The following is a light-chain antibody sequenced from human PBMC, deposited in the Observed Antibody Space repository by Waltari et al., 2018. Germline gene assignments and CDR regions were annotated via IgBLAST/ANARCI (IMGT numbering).Light chain of an antibody. CDR1: SSDVVGYHY. Sequence: QSALPQPASVSGSPGQSITISCTGTSSDVVGYHYVSWYQQHPGKAPKLMIYDVSKRPSGVSNRFSGSKSGNTASLTISGLQAEDEADYYCSSYTSSSTLVFGGGTKLTVL. J-gene: IGLJ2*01. CDR2: DVS. CDR3: SSYTSSSTLV. V-gene: IGLV2-14*01.